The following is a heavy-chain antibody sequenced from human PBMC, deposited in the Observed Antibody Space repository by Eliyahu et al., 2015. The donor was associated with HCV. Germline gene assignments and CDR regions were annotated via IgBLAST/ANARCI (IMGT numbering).Heavy chain of an antibody. V-gene: IGHV3-23*01. Sequence: FTISRDNSKNTLYLQMNSLRAEDTAVYYCAKDRFRSSTSFHSYYYYGMDVWGQGTTVTVSS. J-gene: IGHJ6*02. CDR3: AKDRFRSSTSFHSYYYYGMDV. D-gene: IGHD2-2*01.